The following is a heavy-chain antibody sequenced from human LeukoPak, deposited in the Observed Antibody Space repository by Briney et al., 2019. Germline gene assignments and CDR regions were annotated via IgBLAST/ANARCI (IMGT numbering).Heavy chain of an antibody. D-gene: IGHD1-26*01. CDR1: GFTFTIYA. V-gene: IGHV3-23*01. CDR2: LSDSGTNT. J-gene: IGHJ4*02. CDR3: AKSGSYFINNFDY. Sequence: GGSLRLSCAASGFTFTIYAMSWVRQAPGKGLEWVSTLSDSGTNTYYADSVKGRFTISRDNSKNTLYLQMNSLRAEDTAVYYCAKSGSYFINNFDYWGQGTPVTVSS.